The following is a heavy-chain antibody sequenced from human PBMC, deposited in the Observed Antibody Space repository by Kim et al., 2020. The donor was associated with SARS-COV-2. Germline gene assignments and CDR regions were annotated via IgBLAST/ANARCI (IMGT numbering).Heavy chain of an antibody. D-gene: IGHD6-13*01. V-gene: IGHV4-59*12. CDR2: IYYVGGT. CDR3: ARGGSTFPHDY. Sequence: SETLSLTCTVSGGSIGTYYWSWIRQPPGRGLEWIGDIYYVGGTNYNPSLKSRVTISIDTSKIQFSLKINSVTAADTAIYYCARGGSTFPHDYWGQGTLVT. CDR1: GGSIGTYY. J-gene: IGHJ4*02.